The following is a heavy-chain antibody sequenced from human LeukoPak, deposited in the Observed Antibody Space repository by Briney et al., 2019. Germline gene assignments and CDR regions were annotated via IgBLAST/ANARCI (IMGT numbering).Heavy chain of an antibody. V-gene: IGHV1-2*02. CDR1: GYTFTGYY. Sequence: GASVKVSCKASGYTFTGYYMHWVRQAPGQGLEWMGWINSNSGGTNYAQKFQGRVTMTRDTSISTAYMELSSLRSEDTAVYYCARDLRAYYYDSSGSIYWGQGTLVTVSS. CDR2: INSNSGGT. D-gene: IGHD3-22*01. CDR3: ARDLRAYYYDSSGSIY. J-gene: IGHJ4*02.